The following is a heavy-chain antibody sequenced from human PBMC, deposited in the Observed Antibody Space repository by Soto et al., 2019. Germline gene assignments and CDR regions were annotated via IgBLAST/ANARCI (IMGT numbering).Heavy chain of an antibody. CDR1: GFTFSSYA. Sequence: GGSLRLSCAASGFTFSSYAMHWVRQAPGKGLEWAAVISYDGSNKNYADSVKGRFTISRDNSKNTLYLQMNSLRAEDTAVYYCARDRGVVPAAISTYGRGAGNWFDPWGQGTLVTVSS. J-gene: IGHJ5*02. CDR2: ISYDGSNK. V-gene: IGHV3-30-3*01. CDR3: ARDRGVVPAAISTYGRGAGNWFDP. D-gene: IGHD2-2*01.